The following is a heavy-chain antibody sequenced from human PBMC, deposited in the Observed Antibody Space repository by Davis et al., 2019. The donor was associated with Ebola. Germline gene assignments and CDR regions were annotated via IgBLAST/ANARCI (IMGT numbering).Heavy chain of an antibody. Sequence: GESLKISCAASGFTFNRYWMSWVRQAPGKGLQWVANIKEDGSEKYYVDSVKGRFTISRDNAKNSLYLQMNSLRAEETAVYYCARVSVPAALVPIDYYAMDVWGQGTTVTVSS. V-gene: IGHV3-7*03. D-gene: IGHD2-2*01. CDR3: ARVSVPAALVPIDYYAMDV. CDR2: IKEDGSEK. J-gene: IGHJ6*02. CDR1: GFTFNRYW.